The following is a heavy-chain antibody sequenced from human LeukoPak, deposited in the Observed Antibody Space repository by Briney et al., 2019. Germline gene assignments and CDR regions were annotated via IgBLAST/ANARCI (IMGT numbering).Heavy chain of an antibody. V-gene: IGHV1-18*01. CDR1: GYTFTSYG. CDR3: ARSRIVVVVAATPLGY. CDR2: ISAYNGNT. J-gene: IGHJ4*02. Sequence: ASVKVSCKASGYTFTSYGISWVRQAPGQGLEWMGWISAYNGNTNYAQKFQGRVTITRDTSASTAYMELSSLRSEDTAVYYCARSRIVVVVAATPLGYWGQGTLVTVSS. D-gene: IGHD2-15*01.